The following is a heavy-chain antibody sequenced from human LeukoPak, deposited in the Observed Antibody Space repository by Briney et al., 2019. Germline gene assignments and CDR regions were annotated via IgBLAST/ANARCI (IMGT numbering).Heavy chain of an antibody. J-gene: IGHJ5*02. CDR1: RYTFTSYG. Sequence: ASVKVSCKASRYTFTSYGISWVRQAPGQGLEWMGWISAYNGNTNYAQKLQGRVTMTTDTSTSTAYMELRSLRSDDTAVYYCARSGCSSTSCYGWFDPWGQGTLVTVSS. V-gene: IGHV1-18*01. CDR3: ARSGCSSTSCYGWFDP. CDR2: ISAYNGNT. D-gene: IGHD2-2*01.